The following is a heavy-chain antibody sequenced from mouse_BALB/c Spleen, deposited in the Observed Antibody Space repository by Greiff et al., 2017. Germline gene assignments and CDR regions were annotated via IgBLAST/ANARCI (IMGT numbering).Heavy chain of an antibody. J-gene: IGHJ4*01. V-gene: IGHV1-39*01. CDR1: GYSCTGYN. Sequence: EVQLQQSGPELEKPGASGKISCKASGYSCTGYNMNWVKQSNGKSLEWIGNIDPYYGGTSYNQKFKGKATLTVDKSSSTAYMQLKSLTSEDPADFYCAREGGYDAASYAMDYWGQGTSVTVSS. CDR2: IDPYYGGT. D-gene: IGHD2-2*01. CDR3: AREGGYDAASYAMDY.